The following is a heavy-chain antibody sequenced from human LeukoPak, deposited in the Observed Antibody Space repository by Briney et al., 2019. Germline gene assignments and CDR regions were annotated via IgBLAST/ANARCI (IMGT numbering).Heavy chain of an antibody. V-gene: IGHV3-21*01. CDR1: GFTFSTYS. J-gene: IGHJ4*02. D-gene: IGHD3-22*01. CDR3: ARDPPYYDSSGYYYDY. Sequence: GGSLRLSCAASGFTFSTYSMNWVSQAPGKGLEWVSSISGSSIYIYYADSVKGRFTISRDNAKNSLYLQMNSLRAEDTAVYYCARDPPYYDSSGYYYDYWGQGTLVTVSS. CDR2: ISGSSIYI.